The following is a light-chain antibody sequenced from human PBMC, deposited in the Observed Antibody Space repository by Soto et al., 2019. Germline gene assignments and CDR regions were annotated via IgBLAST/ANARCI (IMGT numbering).Light chain of an antibody. Sequence: EIVMTQSPATLSVSPGERATLSCRASQSVSSNLAWYQQKPGQAPRLLIYGASTRATGIPARFSGSGSGTEFTLTISSLQAEEFAVYYCHQYNNWLITFGQGTRLEMK. CDR2: GAS. CDR3: HQYNNWLIT. CDR1: QSVSSN. V-gene: IGKV3-15*01. J-gene: IGKJ5*01.